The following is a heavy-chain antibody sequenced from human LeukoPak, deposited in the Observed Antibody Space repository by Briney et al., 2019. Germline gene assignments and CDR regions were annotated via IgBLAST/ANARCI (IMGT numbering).Heavy chain of an antibody. CDR3: ARGDFTVTYFDY. J-gene: IGHJ4*02. CDR2: INSDGSST. D-gene: IGHD4-17*01. CDR1: GFTFSSYW. V-gene: IGHV3-74*01. Sequence: GGSLRLSCAASGFTFSSYWMHWVRHAPGKGLVWVSRINSDGSSTSYADSVKGRFTISRDNAKNTLYLQMNSLRAEDTAVYYCARGDFTVTYFDYWGQGTLVTVSS.